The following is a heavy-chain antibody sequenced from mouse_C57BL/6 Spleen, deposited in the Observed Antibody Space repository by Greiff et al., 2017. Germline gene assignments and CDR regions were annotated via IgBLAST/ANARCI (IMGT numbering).Heavy chain of an antibody. D-gene: IGHD1-1*01. J-gene: IGHJ3*01. CDR2: INPGSGGT. Sequence: QVQLQQSGAELVRPGTSVQVSCKASGYAFTNYLIEWVKQRPGQGLEWIGVINPGSGGTNYNEKFKGKATLTADKSSSTAYMQLSSLTSEDSAVYFCARSYGSSYGAYWGQGTLVTVSA. CDR1: GYAFTNYL. V-gene: IGHV1-54*01. CDR3: ARSYGSSYGAY.